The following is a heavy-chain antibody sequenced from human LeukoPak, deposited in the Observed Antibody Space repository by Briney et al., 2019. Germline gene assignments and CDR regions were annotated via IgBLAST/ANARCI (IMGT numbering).Heavy chain of an antibody. J-gene: IGHJ4*02. D-gene: IGHD2-2*01. Sequence: GGSLRLSCAASGFTFDDFTMHWVRQVPGKGREWVALISWNGGSIFHADSVKGRFRISRDNSKNSLHLQMNNLTTADTALYYCAKDDQTYCSTTSCYGGAFDSWGQGTLVSVSS. CDR2: ISWNGGSI. CDR3: AKDDQTYCSTTSCYGGAFDS. CDR1: GFTFDDFT. V-gene: IGHV3-43*01.